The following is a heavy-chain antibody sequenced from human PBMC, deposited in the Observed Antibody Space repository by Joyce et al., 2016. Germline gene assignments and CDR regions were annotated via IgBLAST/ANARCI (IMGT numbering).Heavy chain of an antibody. J-gene: IGHJ6*03. CDR2: IIPIFGTA. CDR1: GGTFSNYA. CDR3: ARTPTYYHYYYYMDV. V-gene: IGHV1-69*01. Sequence: QVQLVQSGAEVKKPGSSVNVSCKTSGGTFSNYAISWVRQAPGQGREWMGGIIPIFGTANYAQKFQGRVTITADESTTTAYMELNSLRSEDTAVYYCARTPTYYHYYYYMDVWGKGTTVTVS.